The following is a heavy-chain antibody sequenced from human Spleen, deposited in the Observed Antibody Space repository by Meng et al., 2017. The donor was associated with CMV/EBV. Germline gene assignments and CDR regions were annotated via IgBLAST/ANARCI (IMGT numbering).Heavy chain of an antibody. CDR1: GDSISSDNYY. CDR3: ARDGGVKATAD. V-gene: IGHV4-31*03. D-gene: IGHD3-16*01. J-gene: IGHJ4*02. Sequence: LRLSCTVSGDSISSDNYYWSWIRQRPGKGLEWIGHIYYSGYIFYNPSLKSRVTMSVDTSKNHFSLRLTSVTAADTAVYYCARDGGVKATADWGQGTLVTVSS. CDR2: IYYSGYI.